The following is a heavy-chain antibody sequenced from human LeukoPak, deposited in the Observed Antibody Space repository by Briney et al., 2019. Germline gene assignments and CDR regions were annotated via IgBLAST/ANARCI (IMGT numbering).Heavy chain of an antibody. Sequence: PGRSLRLSCAASGFTFSSYGMHWVRQAPGKGLEWVAVISFDGTNKFYAESVKGRFTISRDNSKNTLYLQMNSVTTEDTAVYYCAKGVLRYFDWGKGAFDIWGQGTVVTVSS. J-gene: IGHJ3*02. CDR2: ISFDGTNK. CDR3: AKGVLRYFDWGKGAFDI. D-gene: IGHD3-9*01. V-gene: IGHV3-30*18. CDR1: GFTFSSYG.